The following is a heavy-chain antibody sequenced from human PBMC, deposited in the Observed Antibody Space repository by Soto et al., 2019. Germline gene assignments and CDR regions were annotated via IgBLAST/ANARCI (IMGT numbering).Heavy chain of an antibody. CDR1: GFTFSSYS. D-gene: IGHD1-26*01. V-gene: IGHV3-48*02. CDR3: ARDPPGVGATHPLPFDY. CDR2: ISSSSSI. Sequence: PGGSLRLSCAASGFTFSSYSMNWVRQAPGKGLEWVSYISSSSSIYYADSVKGRFTISRDNAKNSLYLQMNSLRDEDTALYYCARDPPGVGATHPLPFDYWGQGTLVTVSS. J-gene: IGHJ4*02.